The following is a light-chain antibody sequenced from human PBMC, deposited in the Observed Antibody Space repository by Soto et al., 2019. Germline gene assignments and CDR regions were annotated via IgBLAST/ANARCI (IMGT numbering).Light chain of an antibody. J-gene: IGLJ2*01. Sequence: QSVLTQPPSVSGAPGQRVTISCTGSSSNIGAPYDVHWYQQLPGTAPKLLIYGNTNRPSGVPDRFSGSKSGTSASLAITGLQADDEADYYCQSYDTGLSGSVFGGGTKVTVL. V-gene: IGLV1-40*01. CDR1: SSNIGAPYD. CDR2: GNT. CDR3: QSYDTGLSGSV.